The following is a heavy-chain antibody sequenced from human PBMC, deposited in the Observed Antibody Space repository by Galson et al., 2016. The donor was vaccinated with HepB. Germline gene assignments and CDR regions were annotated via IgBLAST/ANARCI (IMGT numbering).Heavy chain of an antibody. CDR1: GDSISRYW. CDR3: ASLYGDYGQDAFEM. J-gene: IGHJ3*02. CDR2: INDGGNT. D-gene: IGHD4-17*01. Sequence: SETLSLTCNVSGDSISRYWWAWIRQSPGGRLEWIGNINDGGNTNYNPSLKRRVTISGDSPKNQISLRMRSVIAADTAVYYCASLYGDYGQDAFEMWGQGTMVIVSS. V-gene: IGHV4-59*13.